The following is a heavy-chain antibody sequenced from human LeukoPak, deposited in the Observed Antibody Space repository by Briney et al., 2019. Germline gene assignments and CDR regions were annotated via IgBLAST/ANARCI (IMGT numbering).Heavy chain of an antibody. CDR1: GFTFSRYE. J-gene: IGHJ5*02. V-gene: IGHV3-48*03. CDR3: ARDGLGDSGAFGHWFGP. D-gene: IGHD3-10*01. CDR2: ISDSGNSI. Sequence: GGSLRLSCAASGFTFSRYEMNWVRQAPGKGLEWVSYISDSGNSIYYADSVKGRFTISRDNAKNSLYLQMDGLRAEDTAVYYCARDGLGDSGAFGHWFGPWGQGTLVTVSS.